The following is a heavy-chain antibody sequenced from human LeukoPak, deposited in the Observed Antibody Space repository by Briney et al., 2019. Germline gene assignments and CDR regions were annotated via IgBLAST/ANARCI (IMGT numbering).Heavy chain of an antibody. CDR2: INPKSDGT. D-gene: IGHD3-9*01. CDR1: GGTFSSYT. J-gene: IGHJ4*02. V-gene: IGHV1-2*02. CDR3: ARDPHLFLTNYFIAY. Sequence: ASVKLSCKASGGTFSSYTISWVRQPPGQGLEWMGWINPKSDGTKYAQNFLGRVTMTWDTSISTAYMEVSRLTSDDTAMFYCARDPHLFLTNYFIAYWGQGTLVTVSS.